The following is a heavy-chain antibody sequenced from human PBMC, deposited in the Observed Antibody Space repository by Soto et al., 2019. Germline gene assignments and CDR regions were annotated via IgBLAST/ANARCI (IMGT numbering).Heavy chain of an antibody. CDR1: GYTFSNYG. CDR3: ARDRRGITIFGVVIKENDWCDP. D-gene: IGHD3-3*01. V-gene: IGHV1-18*01. Sequence: QVQLVQSGAEVKKPGASVKVSCKTSGYTFSNYGISWVRQAPGQGLEWMGWISAYNGNTNYSQKFQGRVTMTTDTSTRTAYMELRRLRSDDTAMYYCARDRRGITIFGVVIKENDWCDPWGKGSLVTVSS. J-gene: IGHJ5*02. CDR2: ISAYNGNT.